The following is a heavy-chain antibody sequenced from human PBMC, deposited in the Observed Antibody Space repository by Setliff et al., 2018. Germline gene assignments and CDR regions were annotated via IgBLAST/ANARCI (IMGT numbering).Heavy chain of an antibody. CDR2: ISHSANK. V-gene: IGHV4-39*01. Sequence: PSETLSLTCTVSGGSISDNSYYWGWIRQPPGKELEWIGGISHSANKYYNPSFRGRVTIPVDMSKNQFSLNIDSVTAADTAVYYCARQKYWSGYYGEGYYYYMDVWGKGTTVTVSS. CDR3: ARQKYWSGYYGEGYYYYMDV. CDR1: GGSISDNSYY. D-gene: IGHD3-3*01. J-gene: IGHJ6*03.